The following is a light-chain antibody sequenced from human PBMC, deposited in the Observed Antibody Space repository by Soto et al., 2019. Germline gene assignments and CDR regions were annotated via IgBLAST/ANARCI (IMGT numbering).Light chain of an antibody. Sequence: DIQMTQSPSSLSASVGDRITITCRASQSISSYLNWYQQKPGKAPKLLIYAASSLQSGVPSRFSGSGCETDFTLTISSLQPEDFATYYCQQTFSKFLYTFGQGTKLEIK. CDR1: QSISSY. CDR3: QQTFSKFLYT. V-gene: IGKV1-39*01. J-gene: IGKJ2*01. CDR2: AAS.